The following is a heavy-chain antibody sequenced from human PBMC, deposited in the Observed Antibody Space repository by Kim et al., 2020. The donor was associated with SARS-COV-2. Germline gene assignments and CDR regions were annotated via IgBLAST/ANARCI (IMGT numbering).Heavy chain of an antibody. CDR2: MNPNSGNT. CDR1: GYTFTSYD. V-gene: IGHV1-8*01. J-gene: IGHJ3*02. CDR3: ARKCRIAARPPRNAFDI. D-gene: IGHD6-6*01. Sequence: ASVKVSCKASGYTFTSYDINWVRQATGQGLEWMGWMNPNSGNTGYAQKFQGRVTMTRNTSISTAYMELSSLRSEDTAVYYCARKCRIAARPPRNAFDIWGQGTMVTVSS.